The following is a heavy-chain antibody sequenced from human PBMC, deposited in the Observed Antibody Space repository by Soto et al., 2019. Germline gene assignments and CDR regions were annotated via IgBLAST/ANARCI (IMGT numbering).Heavy chain of an antibody. D-gene: IGHD3-10*01. CDR1: GFTCISYS. CDR2: ISSSSSYI. J-gene: IGHJ4*02. Sequence: GGAHRLSSTASGFTCISYSMKLVRQAPGKGLEWVSSISSSSSYIYYADSVKGRFTISRDNAKNSLYLQMNSLRAEDTAVYYCARDPYYGSVWGQGTLVTVSS. V-gene: IGHV3-21*01. CDR3: ARDPYYGSV.